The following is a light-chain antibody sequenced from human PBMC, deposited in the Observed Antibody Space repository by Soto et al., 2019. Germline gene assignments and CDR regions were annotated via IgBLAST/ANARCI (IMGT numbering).Light chain of an antibody. CDR2: EVY. CDR3: SSYTTNHTRV. Sequence: QSALTQPASVSGSPGQSITISCTGTSSDVGDYNYVSWFQHHPDKAPKLIIYEVYDRPSGVSNRFSGSKSGNTASLTISGLQPEDEADYYCSSYTTNHTRVFGGGTKLTVL. V-gene: IGLV2-14*01. J-gene: IGLJ3*02. CDR1: SSDVGDYNY.